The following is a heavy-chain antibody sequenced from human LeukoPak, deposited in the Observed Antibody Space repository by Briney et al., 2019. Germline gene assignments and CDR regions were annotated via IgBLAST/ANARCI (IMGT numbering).Heavy chain of an antibody. J-gene: IGHJ4*02. CDR1: GFTFSSYG. CDR2: IWYDGSNK. Sequence: GGSLRLSCAASGFTFSSYGMHWVRQAPGKGLEWVAVIWYDGSNKYYADSVKGRFTISSDTSKNTLSLQMNSLRAEDTAVYYCARDLSPVVRASPMGYWGQGTLVTVSS. V-gene: IGHV3-33*01. D-gene: IGHD3-10*01. CDR3: ARDLSPVVRASPMGY.